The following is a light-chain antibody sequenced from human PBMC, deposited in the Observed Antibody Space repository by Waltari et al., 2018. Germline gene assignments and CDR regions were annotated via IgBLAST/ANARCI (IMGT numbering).Light chain of an antibody. V-gene: IGKV1-5*01. CDR3: QQYDFYSLT. Sequence: DIQMTQSPSTLSASEGDRVTLTCRASPTINNYLAWYQQEPGKAPKLVIYDDSSLESGVPPRFSGSGSGTEFTLTISSLQPDDFATYYCQQYDFYSLTFGGGTRVEIK. CDR1: PTINNY. CDR2: DDS. J-gene: IGKJ4*01.